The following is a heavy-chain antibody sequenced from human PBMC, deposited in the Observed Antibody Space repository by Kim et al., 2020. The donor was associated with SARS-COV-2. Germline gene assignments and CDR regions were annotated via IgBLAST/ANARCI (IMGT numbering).Heavy chain of an antibody. V-gene: IGHV3-23*01. CDR1: GFMFSSFG. CDR3: ARGWSMPDA. D-gene: IGHD2-8*01. CDR2: INTGGGTT. J-gene: IGHJ4*02. Sequence: GGSLRLSCEASGFMFSSFGMSWVRQAPGKGLDWVASINTGGGTTYYADSVKGRFTISRDNSKNTLSLQMNSLSAEDTAVYYCARGWSMPDAWGQGTLVTVSS.